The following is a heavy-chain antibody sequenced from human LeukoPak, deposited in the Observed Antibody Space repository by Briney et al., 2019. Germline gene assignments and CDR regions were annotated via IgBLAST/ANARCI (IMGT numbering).Heavy chain of an antibody. CDR1: GYTFTSYG. V-gene: IGHV1-18*01. CDR2: ISAYSGNT. CDR3: PRDHIYYGSGSYVAQAFDY. Sequence: ASVKVSCKASGYTFTSYGISWVRQAPGQGLEWMGWISAYSGNTNYAQKLQGRVTMTTDTSTSTAYMELRSLRSDDPAVYYCPRDHIYYGSGSYVAQAFDYWGQGTMVTVSS. J-gene: IGHJ3*01. D-gene: IGHD3-10*01.